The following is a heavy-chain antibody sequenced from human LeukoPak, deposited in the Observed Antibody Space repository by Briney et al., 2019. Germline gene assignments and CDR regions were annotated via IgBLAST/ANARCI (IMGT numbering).Heavy chain of an antibody. Sequence: PGGSLRLSCAASGFTFSDYYMSWIRQAPGKGLEWVSYISSSGSTIYYADSVEGRFTISRDNAKNSLYLQMNSLRAEDTAVYYCAREGRRPPYYYYYMDVWGKGTTVTTSS. J-gene: IGHJ6*03. CDR2: ISSSGSTI. CDR1: GFTFSDYY. CDR3: AREGRRPPYYYYYMDV. V-gene: IGHV3-11*01.